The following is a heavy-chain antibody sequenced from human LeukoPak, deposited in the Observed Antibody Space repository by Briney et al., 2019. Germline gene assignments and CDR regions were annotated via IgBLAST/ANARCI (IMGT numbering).Heavy chain of an antibody. J-gene: IGHJ3*02. CDR2: IIPIFGTA. Sequence: ASVTVSCTASAGTFSSYAISWVRQAPGQGLEWMGGIIPIFGTANYAQTFQGRVTITADESTSTASMELSSLRSEDTAVYYCARVVYDSSGYYLVGAFDIWGQGTMVTVSS. V-gene: IGHV1-69*13. CDR1: AGTFSSYA. CDR3: ARVVYDSSGYYLVGAFDI. D-gene: IGHD3-22*01.